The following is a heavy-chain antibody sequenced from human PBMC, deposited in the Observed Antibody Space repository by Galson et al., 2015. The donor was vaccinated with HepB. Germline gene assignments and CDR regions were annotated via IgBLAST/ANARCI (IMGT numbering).Heavy chain of an antibody. V-gene: IGHV3-33*08. Sequence: SLRLSCAASGFTFSSYGMHWVRQAPGKGLEWVAVIWYDGSNKYYADSVKGRFTISRDNSKNTLYLQMNSLRAEDTAVYYCARDVVRPAGDYYYYGMDVWGQGTTVTVSS. CDR2: IWYDGSNK. J-gene: IGHJ6*02. CDR1: GFTFSSYG. CDR3: ARDVVRPAGDYYYYGMDV. D-gene: IGHD1-1*01.